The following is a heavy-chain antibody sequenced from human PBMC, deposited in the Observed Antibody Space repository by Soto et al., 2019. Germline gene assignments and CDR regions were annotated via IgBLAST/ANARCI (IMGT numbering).Heavy chain of an antibody. CDR3: ARQHPGDGMDV. V-gene: IGHV4-39*01. J-gene: IGHJ6*02. Sequence: PSETLSLTCTVSGGSISSSSYYWGWIRQPPGKGLEWIGSIYYSGSTYYNPSLKSRVTISVDTSKNQFSLKLSSVTAADTAVYYCARQHPGDGMDVWGQGTTVTVSS. CDR1: GGSISSSSYY. CDR2: IYYSGST.